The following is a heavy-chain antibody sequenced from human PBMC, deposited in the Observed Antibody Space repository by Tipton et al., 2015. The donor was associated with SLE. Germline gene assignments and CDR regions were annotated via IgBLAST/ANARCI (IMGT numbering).Heavy chain of an antibody. CDR1: GYTFTSYG. Sequence: QLVQSGAEVEKPGASVKVSCKASGYTFTSYGISWVRQAPGQGLEWMGWISAYNGNTNYAQKLQGRVTMATDTSTSTAYMELRSLRSDDTAVYYCARDERVDYDFWSNSLYFDYWGQGTLVTVSS. J-gene: IGHJ4*02. D-gene: IGHD3-3*01. CDR3: ARDERVDYDFWSNSLYFDY. CDR2: ISAYNGNT. V-gene: IGHV1-18*04.